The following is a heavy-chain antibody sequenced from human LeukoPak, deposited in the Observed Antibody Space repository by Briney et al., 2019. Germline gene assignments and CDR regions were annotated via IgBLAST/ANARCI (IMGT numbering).Heavy chain of an antibody. Sequence: SETLSLTCTVSGGSISSSSYYWGWIRQPPGKGLEWIGSIYYSGSTYYNPSLKSRVTISVDTSKNQFSLKLSSVTAADTAVYYCARRIAAAGLGGAFDIWGQGTMVTVSS. CDR1: GGSISSSSYY. CDR3: ARRIAAAGLGGAFDI. V-gene: IGHV4-39*01. D-gene: IGHD6-13*01. CDR2: IYYSGST. J-gene: IGHJ3*02.